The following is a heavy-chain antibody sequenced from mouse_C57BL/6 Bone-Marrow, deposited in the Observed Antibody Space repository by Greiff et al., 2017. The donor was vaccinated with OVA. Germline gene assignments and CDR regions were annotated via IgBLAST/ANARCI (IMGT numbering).Heavy chain of an antibody. CDR2: IAPEDGET. J-gene: IGHJ1*03. V-gene: IGHV14-2*01. Sequence: VHVKQSGAELVKPGASVKLSCTASGFNIKDYYMHWVKQRTEQGLEWIGRIAPEDGETKYAPKFPGKATITADTSSTTAYLQLSSLTSEDTAVYYCARPFITTVVDLYWYVDVWGTGTTVTVSS. CDR1: GFNIKDYY. D-gene: IGHD1-1*01. CDR3: ARPFITTVVDLYWYVDV.